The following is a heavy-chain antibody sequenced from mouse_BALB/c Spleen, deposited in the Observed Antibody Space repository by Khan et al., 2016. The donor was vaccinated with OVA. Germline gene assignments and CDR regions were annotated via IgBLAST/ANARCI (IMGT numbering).Heavy chain of an antibody. CDR1: GYTFTNYW. CDR2: IDPTTGYT. Sequence: QVQLQQSGAELAKPGASVKMSCKASGYTFTNYWMHWVKQRPGQGLEWIGYIDPTTGYTEYNQKFKDKATLTADKSSSTAYMQLSSLTSEDSAVYYCTSHGSAETWFDYWGQGTLVTVAA. J-gene: IGHJ3*01. D-gene: IGHD1-1*01. CDR3: TSHGSAETWFDY. V-gene: IGHV1-7*01.